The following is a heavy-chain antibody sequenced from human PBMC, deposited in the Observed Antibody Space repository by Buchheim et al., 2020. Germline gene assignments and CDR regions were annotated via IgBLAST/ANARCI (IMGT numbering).Heavy chain of an antibody. V-gene: IGHV4-34*01. CDR2: INRSGST. D-gene: IGHD3-10*01. CDR3: ARGYGSGNYYTY. J-gene: IGHJ4*02. Sequence: QVQLQQWGAGLLKPSETLSLTCAVYGGSFSGYCWSWIRQPPGKGLEWIGEINRSGSTSYNTSLKNRVTIALDTSKNQFSLRLSSVTAADTAVYYCARGYGSGNYYTYWGQGTL. CDR1: GGSFSGYC.